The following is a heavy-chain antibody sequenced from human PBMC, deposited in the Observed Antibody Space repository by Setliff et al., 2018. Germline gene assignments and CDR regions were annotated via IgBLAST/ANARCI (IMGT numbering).Heavy chain of an antibody. V-gene: IGHV3-23*01. D-gene: IGHD3-22*01. Sequence: GGSLRLSCAASRFTFSNYAMSWVRQAPGKGLEWVSAISASGRTTYSADSVKGRFTISRDNSKNTLSLQMNSLRAEDTAVYYCAKPTMTRDMDVWGQGTAVTVSS. CDR2: ISASGRTT. CDR1: RFTFSNYA. J-gene: IGHJ6*02. CDR3: AKPTMTRDMDV.